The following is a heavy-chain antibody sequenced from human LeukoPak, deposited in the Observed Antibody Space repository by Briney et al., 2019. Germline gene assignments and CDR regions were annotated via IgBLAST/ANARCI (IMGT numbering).Heavy chain of an antibody. CDR3: ARDERLLSFLK. V-gene: IGHV3-23*01. Sequence: GGSLRLSCAASGFTFRSYDMSWVRQAPGKGLEWVSGISGSGGSTYYADSVKGRFTISRDNSKNTLYLQMNSLRAEDTAIYYCARDERLLSFLKWGQGTLVTVSS. CDR1: GFTFRSYD. D-gene: IGHD3-3*01. CDR2: ISGSGGST. J-gene: IGHJ4*02.